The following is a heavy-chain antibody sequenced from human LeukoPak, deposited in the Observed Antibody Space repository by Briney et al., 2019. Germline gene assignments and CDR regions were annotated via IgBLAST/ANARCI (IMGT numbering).Heavy chain of an antibody. CDR1: GFTFSSYA. D-gene: IGHD2-2*01. Sequence: GGSLRLSCSASGFTFSSYAVHWVRQAPGKGLEYVSAISSNGGSTYYADSVKGRFTISRDNSKNTLYLQMSSLRAEDTAVYYCVKGYCSSTSCSADWFDPWGQGTLVTVSS. CDR3: VKGYCSSTSCSADWFDP. J-gene: IGHJ5*02. CDR2: ISSNGGST. V-gene: IGHV3-64D*06.